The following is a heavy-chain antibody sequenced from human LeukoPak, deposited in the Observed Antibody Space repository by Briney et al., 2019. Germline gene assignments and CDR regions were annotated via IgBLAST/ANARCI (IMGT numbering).Heavy chain of an antibody. V-gene: IGHV3-7*03. CDR3: ARGLFAGGWYPGYFDY. D-gene: IGHD6-19*01. J-gene: IGHJ4*02. CDR2: IKPDGSDK. Sequence: PGGSLRLSCTASGFTFSNFWMSWVRQAPGKGLEWVANIKPDGSDKYYVDSMEGRFTISRDNAKNSLYLQMNSLRAEDTAVYYCARGLFAGGWYPGYFDYWGQGTLVTVSS. CDR1: GFTFSNFW.